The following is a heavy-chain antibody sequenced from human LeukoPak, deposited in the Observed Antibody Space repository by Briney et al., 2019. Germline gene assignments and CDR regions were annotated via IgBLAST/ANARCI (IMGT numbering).Heavy chain of an antibody. CDR2: INPSGGST. J-gene: IGHJ4*02. CDR1: GYTFTGYY. V-gene: IGHV1-46*01. Sequence: ASVKVSCKASGYTFTGYYMHWVRQAPGRGLEWMGIINPSGGSTSYAQKFQGRVTMTRDTSTSTVYMELSSLRSEDTAVYYCARDPSNQLLSDYYFDYWGQGTLVTVSS. CDR3: ARDPSNQLLSDYYFDY. D-gene: IGHD2-2*01.